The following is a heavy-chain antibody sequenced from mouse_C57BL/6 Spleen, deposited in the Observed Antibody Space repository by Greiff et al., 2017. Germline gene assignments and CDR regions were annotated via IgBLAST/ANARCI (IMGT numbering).Heavy chain of an antibody. CDR2: INPNNGGT. CDR1: GYTFTDYN. V-gene: IGHV1-22*01. J-gene: IGHJ3*01. CDR3: ARSKDYDVMAY. Sequence: EVQLQESGPELVKPGASVKMSCKASGYTFTDYNMHWVKQSHGKSLEWIGYINPNNGGTSYNQKFKGKATLTVNKSSSTAYMELRSLTSEDSAVYYCARSKDYDVMAYWGQGTLVTVSA. D-gene: IGHD2-4*01.